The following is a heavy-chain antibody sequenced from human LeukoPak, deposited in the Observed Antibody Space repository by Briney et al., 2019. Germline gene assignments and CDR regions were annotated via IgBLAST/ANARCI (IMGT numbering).Heavy chain of an antibody. D-gene: IGHD1-14*01. Sequence: TGGPLRLSCGASGFTFSNYGMLWVRQAPGKGLEWVAFIRYDGSNKLYADSVKGRFTISRDNSKNTLYLHINSLRAEDTAVYYCVKDNPLDYWGQGTLVIVSS. CDR1: GFTFSNYG. CDR3: VKDNPLDY. V-gene: IGHV3-30*02. CDR2: IRYDGSNK. J-gene: IGHJ4*02.